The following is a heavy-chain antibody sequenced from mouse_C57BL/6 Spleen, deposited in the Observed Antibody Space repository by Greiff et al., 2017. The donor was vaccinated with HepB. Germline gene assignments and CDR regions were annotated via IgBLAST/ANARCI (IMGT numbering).Heavy chain of an antibody. Sequence: QVHVKQSGAELVKPGASVKISCKASGYAFSSYWMNWVQQRAGKGLEWIGPIYPGDGDTNYNGKFKGKATLTADKSSSTAYMQLSSLTSEDSAVDFCARRSLYYYGSSPFDYWGQGTTLTVSS. D-gene: IGHD1-1*01. J-gene: IGHJ2*01. V-gene: IGHV1-80*01. CDR1: GYAFSSYW. CDR3: ARRSLYYYGSSPFDY. CDR2: IYPGDGDT.